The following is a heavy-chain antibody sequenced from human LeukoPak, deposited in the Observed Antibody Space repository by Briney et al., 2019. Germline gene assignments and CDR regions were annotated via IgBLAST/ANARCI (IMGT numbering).Heavy chain of an antibody. V-gene: IGHV4-34*01. Sequence: SETLSLTCAVYGGSFSGYYWSWIRQPPGKGLEWIGEINHSGSTNYNPSLKSRVTISVDTSKNQFSLKLSSVPAADTAVYYCARGQIDYSSLNLKDHYYYYYGMDVWRKGTTVTVSS. CDR2: INHSGST. CDR1: GGSFSGYY. D-gene: IGHD3-16*01. CDR3: ARGQIDYSSLNLKDHYYYYYGMDV. J-gene: IGHJ6*04.